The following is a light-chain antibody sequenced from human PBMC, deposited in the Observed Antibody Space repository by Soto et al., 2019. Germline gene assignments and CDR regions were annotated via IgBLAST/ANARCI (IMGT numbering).Light chain of an antibody. CDR1: QGISSS. J-gene: IGKJ5*01. CDR2: AAS. CDR3: QQYDNLPIT. V-gene: IGKV1-9*01. Sequence: IQLTQSPSSLSASVGDRVTITCRASQGISSSLAWYQQQPGKAPKLLIYAASTLQSGVPSRFSGSGSGTDFTLTISSLQPEDFATYYCQQYDNLPITFGQGTRLEIK.